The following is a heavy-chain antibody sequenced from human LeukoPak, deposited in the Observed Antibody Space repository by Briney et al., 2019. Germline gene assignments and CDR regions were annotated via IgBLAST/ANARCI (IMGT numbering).Heavy chain of an antibody. CDR1: GSTFSSYG. V-gene: IGHV3-30*03. Sequence: PGGSLRLSCAASGSTFSSYGMHWVRQAPGKGLEWVAVISYDGSNKYYADSVKGRFTISRDNSKNTLYLQMNSLRAEDTAVYYCASTGDSSSSNRLDRHFDYWGQGTLVTVSS. D-gene: IGHD6-6*01. CDR2: ISYDGSNK. J-gene: IGHJ4*02. CDR3: ASTGDSSSSNRLDRHFDY.